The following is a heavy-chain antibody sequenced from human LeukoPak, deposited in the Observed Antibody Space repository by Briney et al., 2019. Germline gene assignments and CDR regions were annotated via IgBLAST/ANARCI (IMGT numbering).Heavy chain of an antibody. V-gene: IGHV3-74*01. J-gene: IGHJ4*02. CDR3: AREMDTAMVTGY. CDR2: INGVGTAT. Sequence: GGSLRLSCAASGFTFNNYYIHWVRQAPGKGLVWVSRINGVGTATIYADSVKGRFTISRDNAKNTVYLQMNSLRAEDTAVYYCAREMDTAMVTGYWGQGTLVTVSS. CDR1: GFTFNNYY. D-gene: IGHD5-18*01.